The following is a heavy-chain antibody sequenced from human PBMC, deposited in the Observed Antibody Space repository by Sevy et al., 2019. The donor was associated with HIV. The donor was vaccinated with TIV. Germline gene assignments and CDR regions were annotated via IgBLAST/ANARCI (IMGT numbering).Heavy chain of an antibody. J-gene: IGHJ4*02. Sequence: GGSLRLSCAASGFTFSSFAISWVRQAPGKGLEWVSDISGSGGGKKYADSVKGRVTVSRDNAQNTVFLQRNNLRGEDTGLYFCAKEFYRGSYLEDWGQGTLVTVSS. CDR2: ISGSGGGK. CDR1: GFTFSSFA. CDR3: AKEFYRGSYLED. D-gene: IGHD3-10*01. V-gene: IGHV3-23*01.